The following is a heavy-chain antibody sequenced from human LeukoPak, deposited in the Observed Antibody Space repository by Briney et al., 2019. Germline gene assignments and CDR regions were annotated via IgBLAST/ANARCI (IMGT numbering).Heavy chain of an antibody. CDR2: INHSGST. Sequence: SETLSLTCAVYGGSFSGYYWSWIRQPPGKGLEWIGEINHSGSTNYNPSLKSRVTISVDTPKNQFSLKLSSVTAADTAVYYCARSNYGGTYWYFDLWGRGTLVTVSS. V-gene: IGHV4-34*01. D-gene: IGHD4-17*01. J-gene: IGHJ2*01. CDR1: GGSFSGYY. CDR3: ARSNYGGTYWYFDL.